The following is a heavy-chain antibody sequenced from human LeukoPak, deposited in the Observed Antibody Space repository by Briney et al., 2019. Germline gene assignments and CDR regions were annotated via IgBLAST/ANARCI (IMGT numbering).Heavy chain of an antibody. Sequence: PGGSLRLSCAASGFTFSSYWMSWVRQAPGKGLEWVANIKQDGSEKYYVDSVKGRFTISRDNAKNSLYLQMNSLGAEDTAVYYCARVQPLEWLTHSFDYWGQGTLVTVSS. V-gene: IGHV3-7*01. CDR2: IKQDGSEK. CDR1: GFTFSSYW. J-gene: IGHJ4*02. CDR3: ARVQPLEWLTHSFDY. D-gene: IGHD3-3*01.